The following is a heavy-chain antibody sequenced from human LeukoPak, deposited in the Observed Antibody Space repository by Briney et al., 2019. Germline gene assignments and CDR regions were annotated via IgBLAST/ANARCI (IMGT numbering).Heavy chain of an antibody. D-gene: IGHD6-19*01. J-gene: IGHJ4*02. CDR3: ARGLEYSSGHRNY. Sequence: GASVKVSCKTSGYTFTGNFMHWVRQAPGQGPEWMGWINPNNGDTNYAQKFQGRVTMTRDTSISTAYMELSRLRSDDTAVYYCARGLEYSSGHRNYWGQGTLVTVSS. CDR2: INPNNGDT. CDR1: GYTFTGNF. V-gene: IGHV1-2*02.